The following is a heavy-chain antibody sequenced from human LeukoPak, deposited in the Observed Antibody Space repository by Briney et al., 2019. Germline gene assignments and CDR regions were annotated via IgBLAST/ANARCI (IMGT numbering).Heavy chain of an antibody. J-gene: IGHJ4*02. D-gene: IGHD1-26*01. CDR2: INPNSGGS. CDR3: ARKWELPFDY. CDR1: GYTFTSYY. V-gene: IGHV1-2*02. Sequence: GASVKVPCKASGYTFTSYYMHWVRQAPGQGLEWMGWINPNSGGSNYAQKFQGRVTMTRDTSISTAYMELSRLRSDDTAVYYCARKWELPFDYWGQGTLVTVSS.